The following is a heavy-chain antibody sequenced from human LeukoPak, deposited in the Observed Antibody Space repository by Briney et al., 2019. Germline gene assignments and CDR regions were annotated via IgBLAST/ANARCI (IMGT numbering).Heavy chain of an antibody. CDR1: GFTFSSYS. D-gene: IGHD3-10*01. CDR2: ISSSSSYI. CDR3: AKDLYGSGTPGGY. V-gene: IGHV3-21*01. J-gene: IGHJ4*02. Sequence: GGSLRLSCAAPGFTFSSYSMNWVRQAPGKGLEWVSSISSSSSYIYYADSVKGRFTISRDNAKNSLYLQMNSLRAEDTAVYYCAKDLYGSGTPGGYWGQGTLVTVSS.